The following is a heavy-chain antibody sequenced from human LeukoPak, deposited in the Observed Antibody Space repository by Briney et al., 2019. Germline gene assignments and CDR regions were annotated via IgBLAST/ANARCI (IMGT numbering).Heavy chain of an antibody. Sequence: GGSLRLSCAASGFTFSSYWMSWVRQAPGKGLEWVANIKQDGSEKYYVDSVKGRFTISGDNSKNTLYLQMNSLRAEDTAVYYCALCRRTKIFDYWGQGTLVTVSS. V-gene: IGHV3-7*03. CDR1: GFTFSSYW. D-gene: IGHD2-8*01. J-gene: IGHJ4*02. CDR3: ALCRRTKIFDY. CDR2: IKQDGSEK.